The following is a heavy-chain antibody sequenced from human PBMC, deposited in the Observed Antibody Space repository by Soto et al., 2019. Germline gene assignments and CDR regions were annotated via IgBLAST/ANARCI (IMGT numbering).Heavy chain of an antibody. CDR2: IKDKPNNYAT. CDR1: GSTFSASG. J-gene: IGHJ5*02. V-gene: IGHV3-73*02. Sequence: EAQLVESGGGLVQPGRSLKLSCAASGSTFSASGIHWVRQASGKGLEWVAHIKDKPNNYATEYAASVKGRFTISRDDSMNMAFLQMNNLKTEDTAVYFCTRQSARWEDWFDPWGQGTLVTVSS. D-gene: IGHD1-26*01. CDR3: TRQSARWEDWFDP.